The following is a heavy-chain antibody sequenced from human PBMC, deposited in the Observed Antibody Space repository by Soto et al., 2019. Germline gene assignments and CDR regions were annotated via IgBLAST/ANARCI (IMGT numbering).Heavy chain of an antibody. D-gene: IGHD3-3*01. J-gene: IGHJ6*03. CDR1: GFTFSSYW. CDR3: ARISDYDFWSGYSNYYYMDV. Sequence: GGSLRLSCAASGFTFSSYWMSWVRQAPGKGLEWVANIKQDGSEKYYVDSVKGRFTISRDNAKNSLYLQMNSLRAEDTAVYYCARISDYDFWSGYSNYYYMDVWGKGTTVTVSS. CDR2: IKQDGSEK. V-gene: IGHV3-7*01.